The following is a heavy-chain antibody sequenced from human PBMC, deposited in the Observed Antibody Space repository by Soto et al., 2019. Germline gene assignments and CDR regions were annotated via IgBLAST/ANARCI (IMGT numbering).Heavy chain of an antibody. Sequence: PSETLSLTCTVSGASISSSYWSWIRQSPGKGLEWIGYVHYSGGTKDNPSPNGRVSLSIDTSKNQFSLKLSSVAAADTAVYYCARGYYDSRGQSNTFDVWGQGTMVTVSS. CDR1: GASISSSY. J-gene: IGHJ3*01. V-gene: IGHV4-59*01. CDR3: ARGYYDSRGQSNTFDV. CDR2: VHYSGGT. D-gene: IGHD3-22*01.